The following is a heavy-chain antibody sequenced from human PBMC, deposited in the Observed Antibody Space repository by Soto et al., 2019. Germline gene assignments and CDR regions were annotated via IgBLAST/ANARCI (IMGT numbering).Heavy chain of an antibody. CDR2: ISSSSNYI. D-gene: IGHD6-6*01. J-gene: IGHJ6*02. CDR1: GFTFSSYS. CDR3: ARDQGEQLVRYYYGMDV. Sequence: GGSLRLSCAASGFTFSSYSMNWVRQAPGKGLEWVSSISSSSNYIYYADSVKGRFTISRDNAKNSLYLQMNSLRAEDTAVYYCARDQGEQLVRYYYGMDVWGQGTTVTVSS. V-gene: IGHV3-21*01.